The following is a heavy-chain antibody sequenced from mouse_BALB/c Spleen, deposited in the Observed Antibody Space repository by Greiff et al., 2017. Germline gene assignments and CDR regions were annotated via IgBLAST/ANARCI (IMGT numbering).Heavy chain of an antibody. V-gene: IGHV1-62-2*01. Sequence: QVQLKESGAELVKPGASVKLSCKASGYTFTEYIIHWVKQRSGQGLEWIGWFYPGSGSIKYNEKFKDKATLTADKSSSTVYMELSRLTSEDSAVYFCARHEGYYYNYYAMDYWGQGTSVTGSS. D-gene: IGHD1-1*01. CDR2: FYPGSGSI. CDR1: GYTFTEYI. CDR3: ARHEGYYYNYYAMDY. J-gene: IGHJ4*01.